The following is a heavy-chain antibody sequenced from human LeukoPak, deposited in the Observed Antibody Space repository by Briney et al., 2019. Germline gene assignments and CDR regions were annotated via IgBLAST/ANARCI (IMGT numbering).Heavy chain of an antibody. D-gene: IGHD3-10*01. V-gene: IGHV3-23*01. CDR3: AKEPRITMVRGVPDGY. CDR2: ISGSGGST. CDR1: GFTFSSYA. Sequence: GSLRLSCAASGFTFSSYAMSWVRQAPGKGLEWVPAISGSGGSTYYADSVKGRFTISRDNSKSTLYLQMNSLGAEDTAVYYCAKEPRITMVRGVPDGYWGQGTLVTVSS. J-gene: IGHJ4*02.